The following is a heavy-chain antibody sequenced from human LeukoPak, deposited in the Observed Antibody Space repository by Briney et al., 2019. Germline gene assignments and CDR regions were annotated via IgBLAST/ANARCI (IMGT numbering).Heavy chain of an antibody. D-gene: IGHD3-10*01. CDR1: GFNFSSYW. CDR2: INSDGGIG. V-gene: IGHV3-74*01. CDR3: ARVSGQESYQGSGILSRRPYYYYHGMDV. J-gene: IGHJ6*02. Sequence: GRSLRLVCAACGFNFSSYWMHWVRQAPGKGQVLVSRINSDGGIGTYADSVRGRFTNSRDNDQNTLNLQMNSLRADGTAVYYCARVSGQESYQGSGILSRRPYYYYHGMDVWGQGTTVTVSS.